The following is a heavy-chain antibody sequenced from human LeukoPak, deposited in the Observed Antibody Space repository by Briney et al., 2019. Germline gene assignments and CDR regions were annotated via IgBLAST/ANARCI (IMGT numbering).Heavy chain of an antibody. CDR1: GCSISSSSYY. V-gene: IGHV4-39*01. D-gene: IGHD6-6*01. J-gene: IGHJ4*02. CDR3: ERGSIAPDY. CDR2: IYYSGST. Sequence: PSETLSLTCTVSGCSISSSSYYWGWIRQPPGKGLEWIGSIYYSGSTYYTPSLKSRVTISVDTSKNQLSLKLSSVTAADTAVYYCERGSIAPDYWGQGILVTVSS.